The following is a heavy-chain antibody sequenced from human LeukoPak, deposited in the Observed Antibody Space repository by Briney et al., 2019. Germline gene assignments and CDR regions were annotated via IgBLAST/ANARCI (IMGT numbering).Heavy chain of an antibody. CDR3: ASSVAMVPDY. CDR2: IYYSVST. J-gene: IGHJ4*02. D-gene: IGHD3-10*01. CDR1: SASISSSSYY. Sequence: PSETLSLTCTVSSASISSSSYYWGWIRQPPGKGLEWIGSIYYSVSTYYNPSLKSRVTISVDTSKNKFSLKLSSVTAADTAVYYCASSVAMVPDYWGQGTLVTVS. V-gene: IGHV4-39*01.